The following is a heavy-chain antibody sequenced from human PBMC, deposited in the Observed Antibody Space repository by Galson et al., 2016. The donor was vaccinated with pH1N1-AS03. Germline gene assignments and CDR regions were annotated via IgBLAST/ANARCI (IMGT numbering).Heavy chain of an antibody. D-gene: IGHD5-24*01. Sequence: SLRLSCAASGFTFGSYAMSWVRQAPGKGLEWVSGISGSGGNTYYADSVQGRFTISKDNSGNILYLQMNSLRVDDSAIYYCAKARTDGYSRGLYDSWGQGTLVTVSS. CDR3: AKARTDGYSRGLYDS. J-gene: IGHJ4*02. CDR1: GFTFGSYA. CDR2: ISGSGGNT. V-gene: IGHV3-23*01.